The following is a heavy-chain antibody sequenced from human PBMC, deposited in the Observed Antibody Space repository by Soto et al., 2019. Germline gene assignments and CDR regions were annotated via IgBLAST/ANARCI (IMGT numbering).Heavy chain of an antibody. Sequence: QVQLVQSGGGVVQPGRSLRLSCATSGFTFSSYAMHWVRQAPGKGLEWVAVISYDGSNKYYADSVKGRFTISRDNFKNTLFLQMNSLRGEDTAMFYCARQIAARPPEYIYYGLDVWGQGTTVTVSS. CDR3: ARQIAARPPEYIYYGLDV. CDR2: ISYDGSNK. V-gene: IGHV3-30-3*01. D-gene: IGHD6-6*01. CDR1: GFTFSSYA. J-gene: IGHJ6*02.